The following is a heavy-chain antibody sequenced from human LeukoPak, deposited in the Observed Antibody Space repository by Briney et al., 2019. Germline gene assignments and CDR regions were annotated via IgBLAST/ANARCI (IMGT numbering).Heavy chain of an antibody. J-gene: IGHJ4*02. Sequence: GGSLRLSCAASGFTFSSYAMTWVRQAPGKGLEWVANIKQDGSERYYVDSVKGRFTISRDNAKNSLFLQVNSLRVEDTAIYYCVRDLGPAWYWGQGTLVTVSS. CDR3: VRDLGPAWY. V-gene: IGHV3-7*01. CDR2: IKQDGSER. CDR1: GFTFSSYA.